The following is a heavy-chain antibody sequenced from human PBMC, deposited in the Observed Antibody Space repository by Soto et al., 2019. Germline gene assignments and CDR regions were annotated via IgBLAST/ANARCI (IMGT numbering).Heavy chain of an antibody. CDR1: GFTFSSYA. CDR3: AMFVRRAYYGSGSYYAIDY. D-gene: IGHD3-10*01. V-gene: IGHV3-23*01. J-gene: IGHJ4*02. CDR2: ISGSGGST. Sequence: EVQLLESGGGLVQPGGSLRLSCAASGFTFSSYAMSWVRQAPGKGLEWVSAISGSGGSTYYADSVKGRFTISRDNSKNTLYLQMNSLRAEDTAVYNCAMFVRRAYYGSGSYYAIDYWGQGTLVTVSS.